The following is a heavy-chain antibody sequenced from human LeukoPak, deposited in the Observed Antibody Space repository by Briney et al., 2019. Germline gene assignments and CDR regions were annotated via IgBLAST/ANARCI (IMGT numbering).Heavy chain of an antibody. CDR1: GYTFTSYD. Sequence: ASVKVSCKASGYTFTSYDINWVLQATGQGLEWMGWMNPNSGNTGYAQKFQGRVTMTRNTSISTAYMELSSLRSEDTAVYYCARGSYYGDYPGYWGQGTLVTVSS. CDR2: MNPNSGNT. V-gene: IGHV1-8*01. J-gene: IGHJ4*02. CDR3: ARGSYYGDYPGY. D-gene: IGHD4-17*01.